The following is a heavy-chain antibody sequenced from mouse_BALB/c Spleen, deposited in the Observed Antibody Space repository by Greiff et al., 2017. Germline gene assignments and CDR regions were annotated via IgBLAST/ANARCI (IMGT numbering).Heavy chain of an antibody. Sequence: QVQLKQSGPGLVAPSQSLSITCTVSGFSLTGYGVNWVRQPPGKGLEWLGMIWGDGSTDYNSALKSRLSISKDNSKSQVFLKMNSLQTDDTARYYCARVGGSSYDYFDYWGQGTTLTVSS. CDR2: IWGDGST. CDR1: GFSLTGYG. CDR3: ARVGGSSYDYFDY. D-gene: IGHD1-1*01. J-gene: IGHJ2*01. V-gene: IGHV2-6-7*01.